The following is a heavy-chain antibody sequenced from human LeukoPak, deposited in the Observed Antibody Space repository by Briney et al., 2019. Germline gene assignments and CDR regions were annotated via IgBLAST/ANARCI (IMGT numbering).Heavy chain of an antibody. Sequence: SETLSLTCSVSDDSITMYYWTWIRQPPGKGLEWLGYVDHTGSTNFNPSLNGRVSISRDTTKNLFSLRLRSVTAADTAVYFCARGRVSSSTWYSTYYYYFYMDVWGKGTTVTVSS. CDR3: ARGRVSSSTWYSTYYYYFYMDV. V-gene: IGHV4-59*01. CDR1: DDSITMYY. CDR2: VDHTGST. J-gene: IGHJ6*03. D-gene: IGHD1-1*01.